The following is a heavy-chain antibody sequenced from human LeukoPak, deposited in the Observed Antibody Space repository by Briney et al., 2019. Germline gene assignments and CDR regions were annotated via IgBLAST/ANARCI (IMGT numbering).Heavy chain of an antibody. Sequence: SETLSLTCSVSGGSISSSADYWGWIRQTPGKGLVWLGSRYYSGTTYSSPSLKGRVTISIDTSKNQFSLNLSSVTAADTAVYYCARSPCNLYFDSWGRGVLVTVSS. J-gene: IGHJ5*01. V-gene: IGHV4-39*07. D-gene: IGHD2-8*01. CDR1: GGSISSSADY. CDR2: RYYSGTT. CDR3: ARSPCNLYFDS.